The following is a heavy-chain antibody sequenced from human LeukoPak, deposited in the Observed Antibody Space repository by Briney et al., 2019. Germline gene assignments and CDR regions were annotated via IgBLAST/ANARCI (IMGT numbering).Heavy chain of an antibody. V-gene: IGHV3-23*01. CDR3: AKDVGKWESLHFFDY. CDR2: ISGSGAST. CDR1: GFIFSNYW. J-gene: IGHJ4*02. D-gene: IGHD1-26*01. Sequence: PGGSLRLSCAVSGFIFSNYWMTWVRQAPGKGLEWISGISGSGASTYYADSVKGRFTISRDDSRNTLYLQMNSLRGDDTAVYYCAKDVGKWESLHFFDYWGQGTLVTVSS.